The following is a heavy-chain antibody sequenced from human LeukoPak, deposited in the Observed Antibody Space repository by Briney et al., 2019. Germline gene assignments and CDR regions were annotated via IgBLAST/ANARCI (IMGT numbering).Heavy chain of an antibody. CDR3: ARCMGSSTYGSLAY. J-gene: IGHJ4*02. Sequence: HPGRSLRLSCAASGFTFRSYGMHWVRQAPGKGLQWVAVIWYDGSNKYYADSVKGRFTISRDNSKNTLSLQMNSLRAEDTAVYYCARCMGSSTYGSLAYWGQGTLVTVSS. D-gene: IGHD2-8*01. V-gene: IGHV3-33*01. CDR1: GFTFRSYG. CDR2: IWYDGSNK.